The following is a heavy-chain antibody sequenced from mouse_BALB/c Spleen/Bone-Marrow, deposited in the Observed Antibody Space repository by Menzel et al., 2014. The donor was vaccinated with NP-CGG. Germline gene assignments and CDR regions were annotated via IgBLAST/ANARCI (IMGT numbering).Heavy chain of an antibody. Sequence: EVKLMESGGGLVQPGGSLKLSCAASGFDFSGFGMSWVRQAPGRGLEWIGEINPDSNTINYSPSLKDKFIISRDNAKNTLYLRMSKVRSEDTALYYCARLGYYGSFAYWGQGTLVTVSA. J-gene: IGHJ3*01. V-gene: IGHV4-1*02. CDR1: GFDFSGFG. D-gene: IGHD1-2*01. CDR2: INPDSNTI. CDR3: ARLGYYGSFAY.